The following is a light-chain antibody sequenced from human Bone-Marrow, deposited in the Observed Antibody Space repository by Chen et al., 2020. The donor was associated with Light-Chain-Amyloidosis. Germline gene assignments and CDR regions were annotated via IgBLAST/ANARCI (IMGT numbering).Light chain of an antibody. V-gene: IGLV2-14*01. J-gene: IGLJ1*01. CDR1: SSDVGGDTP. CDR2: EVT. Sequence: QSALTQPASVSGSPLQSITISCTGTSSDVGGDTPASWYQQHPDKAPKLMIYEVTNRPSWVPARFSGTTSDNTASLTISGLQTEDEAGYFCSSYTITNTLVFGSGTRVTVL. CDR3: SSYTITNTLV.